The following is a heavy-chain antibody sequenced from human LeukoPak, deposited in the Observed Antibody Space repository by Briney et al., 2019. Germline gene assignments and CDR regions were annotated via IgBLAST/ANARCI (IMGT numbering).Heavy chain of an antibody. CDR1: GFTFSTYS. J-gene: IGHJ4*02. CDR2: ISSSSSYI. V-gene: IGHV3-21*01. D-gene: IGHD6-13*01. Sequence: PGGSLRLSCAASGFTFSTYSMNWVRQAPGKGLEWVSSISSSSSYIYYADSVKGRFTISRDNAKNSLYLQMNSLRAEDTAVYYCARDTYSGSGTDYWGQGTLVTVSS. CDR3: ARDTYSGSGTDY.